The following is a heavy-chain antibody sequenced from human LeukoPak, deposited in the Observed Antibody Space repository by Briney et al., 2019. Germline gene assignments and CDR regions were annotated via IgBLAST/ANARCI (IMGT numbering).Heavy chain of an antibody. CDR2: ISPNSGGT. CDR1: GYTFTVYY. J-gene: IGHJ3*02. V-gene: IGHV1-2*02. Sequence: GASVKVSCKASGYTFTVYYMHWVRQAPGQGLEWMGWISPNSGGTKYAQRFQGRVTMTRDTSISTAYMELSRLTSDDTAVYYCARDRGQPAAFDIWGQGTMVTVSS. D-gene: IGHD3-10*01. CDR3: ARDRGQPAAFDI.